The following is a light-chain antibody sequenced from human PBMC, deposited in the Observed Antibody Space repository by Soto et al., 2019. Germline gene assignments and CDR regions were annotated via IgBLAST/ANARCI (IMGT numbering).Light chain of an antibody. CDR2: GAS. Sequence: EIVLTQSTATLSVSPCEIATLSCSSSQSVTTNMAWYQQKPGQAPRLLIYGASTRATGIPARFSGSGSGTDFTLTISSLQSEDFAVYYCQQYNNWPPWTFGQGTKVDIK. J-gene: IGKJ1*01. V-gene: IGKV3-15*01. CDR1: QSVTTN. CDR3: QQYNNWPPWT.